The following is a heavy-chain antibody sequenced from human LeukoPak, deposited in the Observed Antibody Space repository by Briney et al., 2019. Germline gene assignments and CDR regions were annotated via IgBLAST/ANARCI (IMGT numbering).Heavy chain of an antibody. D-gene: IGHD2-8*01. Sequence: ASVKVSCKASGYTFTGYYMHWVRQAPGQGLEWMGWINPNSGGTNYAQKFQGRVTMTRDTSISTTYMELSRLRSDDTAVYYCARDLMGARVNWFDPWGQGTLVTVSS. J-gene: IGHJ5*02. V-gene: IGHV1-2*02. CDR2: INPNSGGT. CDR3: ARDLMGARVNWFDP. CDR1: GYTFTGYY.